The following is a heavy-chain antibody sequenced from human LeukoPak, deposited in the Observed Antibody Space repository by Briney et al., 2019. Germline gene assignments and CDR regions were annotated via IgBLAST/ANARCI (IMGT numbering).Heavy chain of an antibody. V-gene: IGHV3-48*03. CDR1: GFTFSSFA. J-gene: IGHJ3*02. CDR2: ISSGGTTM. Sequence: PGGSLRLSCAASGFTFSSFAMNWVRQAPGKGLEWVSYISSGGTTMYYADSVKGRFTISRDNAKNSLYLQMNSLRAEDTAVYYCARDFGGVGGTWDDVFDIWGQGTMVTVSS. D-gene: IGHD6-19*01. CDR3: ARDFGGVGGTWDDVFDI.